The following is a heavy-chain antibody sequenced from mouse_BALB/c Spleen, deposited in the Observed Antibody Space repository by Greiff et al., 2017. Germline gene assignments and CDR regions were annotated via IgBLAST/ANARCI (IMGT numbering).Heavy chain of an antibody. Sequence: EVKLQESGAELVKPGASVKLSCTASGFNIKDTYMHWVKQRPEQGLEWIGRIDPANGNTKYDPKFQGKATITADTSSNTAYLQLSSLTSEDTAVYYCALITTFAYWGQGTLVTVSA. V-gene: IGHV14-3*02. J-gene: IGHJ3*01. CDR3: ALITTFAY. D-gene: IGHD2-4*01. CDR2: IDPANGNT. CDR1: GFNIKDTY.